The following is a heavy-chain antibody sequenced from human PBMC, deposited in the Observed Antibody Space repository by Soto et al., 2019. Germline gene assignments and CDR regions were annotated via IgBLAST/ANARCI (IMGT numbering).Heavy chain of an antibody. CDR1: GGSIRNYY. Sequence: QVQLQESGPGLVKPSETLSLTCTVSGGSIRNYYWSWIRQPAGKGLEWIGRVYSTGTTNYNPSLRSRVAMSVDTSKNQFSLRLDSVTAADTATYFCARDEYYASNNWFEHWGLGTLVTVSS. D-gene: IGHD3-22*01. CDR3: ARDEYYASNNWFEH. J-gene: IGHJ5*02. V-gene: IGHV4-4*07. CDR2: VYSTGTT.